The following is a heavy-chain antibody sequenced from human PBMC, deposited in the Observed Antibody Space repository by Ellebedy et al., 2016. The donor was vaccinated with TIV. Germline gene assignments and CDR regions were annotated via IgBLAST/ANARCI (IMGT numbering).Heavy chain of an antibody. CDR1: GFTFSSYA. V-gene: IGHV3-23*01. CDR3: AKAGYYDSSGYYFFDD. J-gene: IGHJ5*02. Sequence: GESLKISCAASGFTFSSYAMSWVRQAPGKGLEWVSAISGSGGSTYYADSVKGRFTHARDNSKNTLYLQMNSLGAEDTAVYYCAKAGYYDSSGYYFFDDWGQGTLVTVSS. D-gene: IGHD3-22*01. CDR2: ISGSGGST.